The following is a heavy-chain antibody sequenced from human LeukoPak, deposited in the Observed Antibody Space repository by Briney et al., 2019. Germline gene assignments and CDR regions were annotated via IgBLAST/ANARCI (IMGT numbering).Heavy chain of an antibody. CDR2: INHSGST. J-gene: IGHJ4*02. D-gene: IGHD4-4*01. CDR1: GGSFSGYY. V-gene: IGHV4-34*01. Sequence: SETLSLTCAVYGGSFSGYYWSWIRQPPGKGLEWIGEINHSGSTNYNPSLKSRVTISVDTSKDQFSLKLSSVTAADTAVYYCARGLDYSLGYWGQGTLGTVS. CDR3: ARGLDYSLGY.